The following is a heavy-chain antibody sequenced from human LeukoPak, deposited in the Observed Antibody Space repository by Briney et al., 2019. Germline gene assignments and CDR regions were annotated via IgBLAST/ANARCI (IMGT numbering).Heavy chain of an antibody. CDR1: GGSISSYY. V-gene: IGHV4-59*01. D-gene: IGHD3-22*01. CDR2: IYYSGST. Sequence: PSETLSLTCTVSGGSISSYYWSWIRQPPGKGLEWIGYIYYSGSTNYNPSLKSRVTISVDTSKNQFSLKLSSVTAADTAVYYCARVGYYDSSGHGYFQHWGQGTLVTVSS. CDR3: ARVGYYDSSGHGYFQH. J-gene: IGHJ1*01.